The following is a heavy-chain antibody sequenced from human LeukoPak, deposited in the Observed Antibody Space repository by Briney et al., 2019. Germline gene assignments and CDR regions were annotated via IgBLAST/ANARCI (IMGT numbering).Heavy chain of an antibody. CDR2: ISAYNGNT. CDR1: GYTFTGYY. J-gene: IGHJ4*02. CDR3: ASTMVRGVIILFDY. Sequence: GASVKVSCKASGYTFTGYYMHWVRQAPGQGLEWMGWISAYNGNTNYAQKLQGRVTMTTDTSTSTAYMELRSLRSDDTAVYYCASTMVRGVIILFDYWGQGTLVTVSS. V-gene: IGHV1-18*04. D-gene: IGHD3-10*01.